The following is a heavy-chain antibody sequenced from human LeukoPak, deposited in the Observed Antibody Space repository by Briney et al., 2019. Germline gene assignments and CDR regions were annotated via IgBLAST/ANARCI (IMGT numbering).Heavy chain of an antibody. Sequence: GGSLRLSCEASGFTFSNYWMSWVRQAPGKGLEWVANIKQDGSEKNYVDSVKGRFTISRDNAKNSLYLQMNSLRAEDTAVYYCARASYYDSDWFDPWGQGTLVTVSS. V-gene: IGHV3-7*01. D-gene: IGHD3-22*01. CDR2: IKQDGSEK. J-gene: IGHJ5*02. CDR1: GFTFSNYW. CDR3: ARASYYDSDWFDP.